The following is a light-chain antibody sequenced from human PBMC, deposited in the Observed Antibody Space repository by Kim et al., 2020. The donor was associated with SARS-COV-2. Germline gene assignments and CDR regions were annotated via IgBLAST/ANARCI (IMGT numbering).Light chain of an antibody. CDR3: SSYTSSTTWV. CDR2: DVN. J-gene: IGLJ3*02. CDR1: SSDIGDYNY. V-gene: IGLV2-14*03. Sequence: GQSNTISCTGTSSDIGDYNYVSWYQQCPGKAPKLLIYDVNKRPSGVSIRFSGSKSGNTASLTISRLRAEDEADYYCSSYTSSTTWVFGGGTQLTVL.